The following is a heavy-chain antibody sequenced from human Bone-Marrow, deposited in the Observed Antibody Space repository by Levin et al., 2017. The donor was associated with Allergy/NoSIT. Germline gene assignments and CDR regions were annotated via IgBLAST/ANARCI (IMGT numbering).Heavy chain of an antibody. J-gene: IGHJ4*02. CDR2: INSRTGNP. V-gene: IGHV7-4-1*02. CDR1: GYIFTTFA. Sequence: PVASVKVSCKASGYIFTTFAMNWVRQAPGQGLEWMGWINSRTGNPTYAQDFTGRFVFSLDTSVTTAYLDISNLKAEDSAVYYCARGLSSDYWGQGTLVTVSS. CDR3: ARGLSSDY.